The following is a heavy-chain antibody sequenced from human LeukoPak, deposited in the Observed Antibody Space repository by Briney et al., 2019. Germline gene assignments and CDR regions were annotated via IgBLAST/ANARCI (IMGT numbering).Heavy chain of an antibody. V-gene: IGHV3-23*01. CDR3: ARGWVVATGAFDV. Sequence: GGSLRLSCAASGFSFSSSAMSWVRQVPGKGLEWVSGISASGGSTSYADSVRGRFTISRDNSKNTLYVQMNSLRDEDTAVYYCARGWVVATGAFDVWGQGTMVTVSS. CDR1: GFSFSSSA. CDR2: ISASGGST. D-gene: IGHD2-15*01. J-gene: IGHJ3*01.